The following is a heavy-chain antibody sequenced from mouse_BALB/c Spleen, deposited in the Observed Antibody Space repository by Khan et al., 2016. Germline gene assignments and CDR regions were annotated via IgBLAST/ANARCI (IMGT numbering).Heavy chain of an antibody. CDR2: INPESSSI. V-gene: IGHV4-1*02. D-gene: IGHD2-1*01. J-gene: IGHJ4*01. CDR3: ACGNYYAMDY. Sequence: EVKLLESGGGLVQPGGSLRLSCAASGFDFSRFWMNWVRQAPGKGLEWIGEINPESSSINYTPSLKDKFIISRDKAKNTLLLQMSNVRSEDTALYYCACGNYYAMDYWGQGTSVTVSS. CDR1: GFDFSRFW.